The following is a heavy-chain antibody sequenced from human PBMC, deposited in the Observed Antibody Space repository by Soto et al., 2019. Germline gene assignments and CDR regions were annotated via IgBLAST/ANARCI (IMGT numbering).Heavy chain of an antibody. J-gene: IGHJ6*02. V-gene: IGHV3-23*01. D-gene: IGHD4-4*01. CDR3: VKPPVITASYYYYDMDV. Sequence: GGSLRLSCAASGFTFSTYPMSWVRQAPGKGLEWVSGISGSGIGTYYTDSVKGRFTISRDNSKNTVFLQMNSLRDEDTAVYYCVKPPVITASYYYYDMDVWGQGTTVTVSS. CDR2: ISGSGIGT. CDR1: GFTFSTYP.